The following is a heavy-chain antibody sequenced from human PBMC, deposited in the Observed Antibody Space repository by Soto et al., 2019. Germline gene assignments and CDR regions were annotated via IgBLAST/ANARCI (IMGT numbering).Heavy chain of an antibody. CDR3: AREGYNFGPFDY. CDR2: ISYSGTT. V-gene: IGHV4-59*01. CDR1: GGSLSSYY. D-gene: IGHD5-18*01. Sequence: PSETLSLTCTVSGGSLSSYYWSWIRRPPGMGLEWIASISYSGTTSYNSSLKSRVTISIDTSKNQFSLKFNSVTAADTAVYYCAREGYNFGPFDYWGQGALVTVSS. J-gene: IGHJ4*02.